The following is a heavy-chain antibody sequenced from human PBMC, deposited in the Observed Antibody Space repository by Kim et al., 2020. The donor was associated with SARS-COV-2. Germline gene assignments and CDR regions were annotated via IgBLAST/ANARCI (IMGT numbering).Heavy chain of an antibody. CDR2: IYYSGST. CDR1: GGSISSSSYY. V-gene: IGHV4-39*01. CDR3: ARPVFGYDSSGLWGY. Sequence: SETLSLTCTVSGGSISSSSYYWGWIRQPPGKGLEWFGSIYYSGSTYYNPSLKSRVTISVDTSKNQFSLKLSSVTAADTAVYYCARPVFGYDSSGLWGYWGQGSLVTVSS. D-gene: IGHD3-22*01. J-gene: IGHJ4*02.